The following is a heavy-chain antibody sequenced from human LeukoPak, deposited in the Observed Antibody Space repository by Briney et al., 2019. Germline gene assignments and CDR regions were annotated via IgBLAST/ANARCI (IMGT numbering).Heavy chain of an antibody. J-gene: IGHJ3*02. D-gene: IGHD5-18*01. CDR1: GGSISSSSYY. V-gene: IGHV4-39*07. CDR2: IYYSGST. Sequence: TSETLSLTCTVSGGSISSSSYYWGWIRQPPGKGLEWIGSIYYSGSTYYNPSLKSRVTISVDTSKSQFSLKLSSVTAADTAVYYCARDREESSGYDAFDIWGQGTMVTVSS. CDR3: ARDREESSGYDAFDI.